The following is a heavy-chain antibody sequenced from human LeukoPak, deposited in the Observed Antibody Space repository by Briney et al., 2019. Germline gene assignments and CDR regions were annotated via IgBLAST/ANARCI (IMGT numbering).Heavy chain of an antibody. Sequence: GASVKVSCKASGYTFTNYGISWVRQAPGQGLEWMGWISAYNGNTNYAQKLQGRVTMTTDTSTSTAYMELSSLRSEDTAVYYCARCGARSSSLEHSFDYWGQGTLVTVSS. D-gene: IGHD6-13*01. CDR2: ISAYNGNT. CDR3: ARCGARSSSLEHSFDY. J-gene: IGHJ4*02. V-gene: IGHV1-18*01. CDR1: GYTFTNYG.